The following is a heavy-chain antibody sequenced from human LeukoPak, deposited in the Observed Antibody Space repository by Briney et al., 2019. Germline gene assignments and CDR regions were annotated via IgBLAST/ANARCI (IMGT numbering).Heavy chain of an antibody. CDR1: GFTFDDYA. CDR2: ISWNSGSI. J-gene: IGHJ4*02. Sequence: PGGSLRPSCAASGFTFDDYAMHWVRQAPGKGLEWVSGISWNSGSIGYADSVKGRFTISRDNAKNSLYLQMNSLRAEDTAVYYCARNLPAADYWGQGTLVTVSS. D-gene: IGHD2-2*01. CDR3: ARNLPAADY. V-gene: IGHV3-9*01.